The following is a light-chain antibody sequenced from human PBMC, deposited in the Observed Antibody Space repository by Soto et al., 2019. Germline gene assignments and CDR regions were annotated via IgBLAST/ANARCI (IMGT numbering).Light chain of an antibody. CDR1: QSISSW. CDR2: KAS. Sequence: DIQMTQSPSTLSASVGDRVTITCRASQSISSWLAWYQQKPGKAPKLLIYKASSLDSGVPSRFSGSGSGTEFTLTISSLQPGDFAAYYCLQDYNSPYTFXQGTKV. J-gene: IGKJ2*01. V-gene: IGKV1-5*03. CDR3: LQDYNSPYT.